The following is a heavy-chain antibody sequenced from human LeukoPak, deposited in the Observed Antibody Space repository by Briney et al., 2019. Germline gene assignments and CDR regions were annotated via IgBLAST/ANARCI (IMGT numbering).Heavy chain of an antibody. CDR3: ASSRYDSSGYYGIIGY. Sequence: GGSLRLSCAASGFTFSRYSMNWVRQAPGKGLEWVSSISSSSIYIYYADSVKGRFTISRDNAKNSLYLQMNSLRAEDTAVYYCASSRYDSSGYYGIIGYWGQGTLVTVSS. D-gene: IGHD3-22*01. V-gene: IGHV3-21*01. CDR1: GFTFSRYS. CDR2: ISSSSIYI. J-gene: IGHJ4*02.